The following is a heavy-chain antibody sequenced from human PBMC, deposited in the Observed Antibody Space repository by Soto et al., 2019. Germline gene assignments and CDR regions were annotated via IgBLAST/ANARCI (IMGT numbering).Heavy chain of an antibody. CDR1: GFTFSSYG. Sequence: QVQLVESGGGVVQPGRSLRLSCAAPGFTFSSYGMHWVRQAPGKGLEWVAVIWYDGSNKYYADSVKGRFTISRDNSKNTLYLQMNSLRAEDTAVYYCARDGSLGPDYWGQGTLVTVSS. CDR2: IWYDGSNK. D-gene: IGHD3-16*01. J-gene: IGHJ4*02. CDR3: ARDGSLGPDY. V-gene: IGHV3-33*01.